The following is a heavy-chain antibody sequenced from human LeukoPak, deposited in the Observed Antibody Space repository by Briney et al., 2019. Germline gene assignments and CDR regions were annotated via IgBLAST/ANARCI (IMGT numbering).Heavy chain of an antibody. CDR2: IHYSGST. CDR1: GASISSGAYY. Sequence: SETLSLTCSVSGASISSGAYYWSWIRQHPGKGLEWIGYIHYSGSTYYSPSLKSRLTMSVDTSKNQVSVKLNSVTVADTAMYYYTRSAEFPHGVLTRGAFDIWGQGTMVTVSS. D-gene: IGHD4-17*01. J-gene: IGHJ3*02. CDR3: TRSAEFPHGVLTRGAFDI. V-gene: IGHV4-31*03.